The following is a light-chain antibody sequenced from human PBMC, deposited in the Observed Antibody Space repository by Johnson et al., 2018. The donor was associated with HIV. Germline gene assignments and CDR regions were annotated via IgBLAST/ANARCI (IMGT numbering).Light chain of an antibody. V-gene: IGLV1-51*02. CDR3: GTWDSSLSVLYV. Sequence: QSVLTQPPSVSAAPGQKVTISCSGSSSNIGNNYVSWYQQLPGTAPKLLIYENNKQPSGIPDRFSGSKSGTSATLGITGLQTGDEADYYCGTWDSSLSVLYVFGTGTKVTVL. CDR1: SSNIGNNY. CDR2: ENN. J-gene: IGLJ1*01.